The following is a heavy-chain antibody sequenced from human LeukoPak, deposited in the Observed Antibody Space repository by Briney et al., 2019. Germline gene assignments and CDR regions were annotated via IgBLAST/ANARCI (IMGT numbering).Heavy chain of an antibody. CDR3: AKDGRQRKTYYYPSGSANAFDI. CDR2: IRYDGTNK. D-gene: IGHD3-10*01. CDR1: GFTFSSYG. V-gene: IGHV3-30*02. Sequence: PGGSLRLSCAASGFTFSSYGIHWVRQAPGKGLEWVASIRYDGTNKFYADSVKGRFTISRDISKSTLYLQMDSLRAEDTAVYYCAKDGRQRKTYYYPSGSANAFDIWGQGTMVTVSS. J-gene: IGHJ3*02.